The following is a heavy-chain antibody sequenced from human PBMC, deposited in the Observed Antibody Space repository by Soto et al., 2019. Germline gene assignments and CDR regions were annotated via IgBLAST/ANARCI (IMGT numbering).Heavy chain of an antibody. D-gene: IGHD3-22*01. CDR1: GGTFSSYA. Sequence: LVKVSCKASGGTFSSYAISWVRQAPGQGLEWMGGIIPIFGTANYAQKFQGRVTITADESTSTAYMELSSLRSEDTAVYYCARNGEAYYYDSSGPRLDYWGQGTLVTVSS. CDR3: ARNGEAYYYDSSGPRLDY. J-gene: IGHJ4*02. V-gene: IGHV1-69*13. CDR2: IIPIFGTA.